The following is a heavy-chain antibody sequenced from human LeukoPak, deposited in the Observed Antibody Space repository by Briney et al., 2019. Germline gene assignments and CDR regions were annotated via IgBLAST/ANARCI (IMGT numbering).Heavy chain of an antibody. CDR3: ARLDYSSPGIAAAGTVGPYNWFDP. CDR2: IALSDSYT. J-gene: IGHJ5*02. V-gene: IGHV5-10-1*01. CDR1: GYTFTGYR. Sequence: GASLRFSCKGSGYTFTGYRFSWVRKMLEKGLEWLGRIALSDSYTNYNPSFRGDATISADKSITTAYWPWSGLKASDTAMYYCARLDYSSPGIAAAGTVGPYNWFDPWGQGTLVTVSS. D-gene: IGHD6-13*01.